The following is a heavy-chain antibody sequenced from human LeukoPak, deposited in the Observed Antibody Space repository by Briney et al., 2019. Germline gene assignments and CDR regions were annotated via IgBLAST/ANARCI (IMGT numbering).Heavy chain of an antibody. CDR1: GFTFRSYA. V-gene: IGHV3-64*01. D-gene: IGHD6-25*01. CDR2: ISSNGGST. J-gene: IGHJ4*02. Sequence: PGGSLRLSCAASGFTFRSYAMHWVRQAPGKGLEYVSAISSNGGSTYYANSVKGRFTISRDNSKNTLYLQMNSLRAEDTAVYYCAREDSSGPSYWGQGTLVTVSS. CDR3: AREDSSGPSY.